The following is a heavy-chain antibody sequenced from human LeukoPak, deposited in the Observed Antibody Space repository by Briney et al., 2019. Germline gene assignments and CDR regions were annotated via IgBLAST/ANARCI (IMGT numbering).Heavy chain of an antibody. CDR3: ARALAAADSFDY. Sequence: PSETLSLTCAVYGGSFSGYYWSWIRQPPGKGLEWIGEINHSGSTNCNPSLKSRVTISVDTSKNQFSLKLSSVTAADTAVYYCARALAAADSFDYWGQGTLVTVSS. J-gene: IGHJ4*02. D-gene: IGHD6-25*01. V-gene: IGHV4-34*01. CDR2: INHSGST. CDR1: GGSFSGYY.